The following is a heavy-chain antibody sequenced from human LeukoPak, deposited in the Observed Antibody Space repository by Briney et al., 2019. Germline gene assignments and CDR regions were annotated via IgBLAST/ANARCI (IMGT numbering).Heavy chain of an antibody. CDR3: ARVTGYMIEDYFDY. V-gene: IGHV4-34*01. CDR1: GGSFSGYY. J-gene: IGHJ4*02. CDR2: INHSGST. D-gene: IGHD3-22*01. Sequence: PSETLSLTCAVYGGSFSGYYWSWIRQPPGKGLEWIGEINHSGSTNYNPSLKSRVTISVGTSKNQFSLRLSSMTAADTAVYYCARVTGYMIEDYFDYWGQGTLVTVSS.